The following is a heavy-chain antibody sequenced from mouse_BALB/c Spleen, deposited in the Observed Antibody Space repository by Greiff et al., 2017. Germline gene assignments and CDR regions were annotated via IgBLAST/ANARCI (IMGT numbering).Heavy chain of an antibody. V-gene: IGHV1S81*02. CDR1: GYTFTSYW. D-gene: IGHD2-4*01. Sequence: VQLQQPGAELVKPGASVKLSCKASGYTFTSYWMHWVKQRPGQGLEWIGEINPSNGRTNYNEKFKSKATLTVDKSSSTAYMQLSSLTSEDSAVYYCAREEGSTMITTGAWFAYWGQGTLVTVSA. J-gene: IGHJ3*01. CDR3: AREEGSTMITTGAWFAY. CDR2: INPSNGRT.